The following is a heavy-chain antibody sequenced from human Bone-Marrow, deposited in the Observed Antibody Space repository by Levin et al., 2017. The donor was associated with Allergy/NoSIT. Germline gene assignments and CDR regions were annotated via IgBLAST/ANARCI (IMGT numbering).Heavy chain of an antibody. D-gene: IGHD3-16*01. CDR3: AKGLGGSYYFGMDV. J-gene: IGHJ6*02. V-gene: IGHV3-30*18. CDR1: GFTFSNYH. CDR2: LSYNAGET. Sequence: AGGSLRLSCAASGFTFSNYHMHWLRQPPGKGLEWVALLSYNAGETYYTDSVKGRFTISRDNSRDTLYLQISSLKTEDTAVYYCAKGLGGSYYFGMDVWGQGTTVSVSS.